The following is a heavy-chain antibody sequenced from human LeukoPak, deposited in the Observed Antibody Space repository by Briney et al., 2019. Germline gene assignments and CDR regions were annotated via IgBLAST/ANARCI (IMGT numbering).Heavy chain of an antibody. CDR1: GYSFTSYW. V-gene: IGHV5-51*01. CDR3: SRLPDHSGIYYFDY. J-gene: IGHJ4*02. CDR2: IYPGDSDT. Sequence: GESLKISCKGSGYSFTSYWIGWVRQMPGKGLEWMGIIYPGDSDTRYSPSFQGQVTISADKSISTAYLQWSSLKASDTAMYYYSRLPDHSGIYYFDYWGQGTLVTVSS. D-gene: IGHD5-12*01.